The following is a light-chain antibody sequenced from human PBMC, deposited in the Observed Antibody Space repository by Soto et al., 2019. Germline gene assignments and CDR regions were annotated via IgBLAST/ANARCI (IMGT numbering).Light chain of an antibody. CDR2: GAS. Sequence: EIVMTQSPATLSVSPGERATLSFRASQSFSSNLAWYQQKPGQAPRLLIYGASTRATGIPARFSGSGSGTELTLTISSLQSEDFAVYYCQQYNNWPLSFGPGTKVDIK. CDR3: QQYNNWPLS. J-gene: IGKJ3*01. V-gene: IGKV3-15*01. CDR1: QSFSSN.